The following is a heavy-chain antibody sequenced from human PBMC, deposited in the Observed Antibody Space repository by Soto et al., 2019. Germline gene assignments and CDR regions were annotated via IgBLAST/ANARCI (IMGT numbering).Heavy chain of an antibody. CDR1: GGTFSSYI. CDR3: ARFPQTALVGAAYFDY. V-gene: IGHV1-69*02. D-gene: IGHD1-26*01. Sequence: QVQLVQSGAEVKKPGSSVKVSCKASGGTFSSYIISWVRQAPGQGLEWMGRIIPILGIANYAQKFQGRVTITADKSTSTAYMELSSLRSEDTAVYYCARFPQTALVGAAYFDYWGQGTLVTVSS. J-gene: IGHJ4*02. CDR2: IIPILGIA.